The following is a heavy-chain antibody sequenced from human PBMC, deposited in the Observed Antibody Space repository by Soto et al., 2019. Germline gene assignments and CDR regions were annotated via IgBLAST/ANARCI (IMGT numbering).Heavy chain of an antibody. D-gene: IGHD6-6*01. CDR2: ISSSSSSYI. J-gene: IGHJ6*02. CDR3: ARGARNYGMDV. Sequence: GGSLRLSCAASGFTFSSYSMNWVRQAPGKGLEWVSSISSSSSSYIYYADSVKGRSTISRDNAKNSLYLQMNSLRAEDTAVYYCARGARNYGMDVWGQGTTVTVSS. V-gene: IGHV3-21*01. CDR1: GFTFSSYS.